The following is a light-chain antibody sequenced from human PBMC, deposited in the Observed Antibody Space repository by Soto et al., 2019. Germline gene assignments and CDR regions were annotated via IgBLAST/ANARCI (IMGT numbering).Light chain of an antibody. CDR3: QHYSLYYPWT. CDR1: QNINAW. J-gene: IGKJ1*01. CDR2: DAS. Sequence: DIHMTQSPSSLSVSVGDRVTITCRTSQNINAWLAWYQQRPGQAPKLLIYDASTVQGGVLSRFSGSGSGTEFTLTISSLQHDDSANYYCQHYSLYYPWTFGQGTKVDIK. V-gene: IGKV1-5*01.